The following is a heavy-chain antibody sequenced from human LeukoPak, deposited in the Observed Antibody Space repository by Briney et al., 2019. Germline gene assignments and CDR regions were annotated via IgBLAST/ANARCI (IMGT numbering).Heavy chain of an antibody. V-gene: IGHV4-59*01. Sequence: SETLSLTCTVSGGSISSYYWSWIRQPPGKGLEWIGYIYYSGSTNYNPSLKSRVTISVDTSKNQFSLKLSSVTAADTAVYYCARVAWFGELSAFDIWGQGTMDTVSS. CDR1: GGSISSYY. CDR3: ARVAWFGELSAFDI. D-gene: IGHD3-10*01. J-gene: IGHJ3*02. CDR2: IYYSGST.